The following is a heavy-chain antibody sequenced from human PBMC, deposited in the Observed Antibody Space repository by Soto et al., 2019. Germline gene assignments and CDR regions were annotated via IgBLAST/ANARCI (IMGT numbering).Heavy chain of an antibody. CDR1: GDSISRIDYY. J-gene: IGHJ6*02. Sequence: PSETLSLTCSVSGDSISRIDYYWTWIRQHPEKGLEWIGNIYFRGNTYYSPSLESRLTISVDTSKNQFSLKLTSVTAADTAVYYCAEREYRSSSFFYSYYALAVWRPGTTVTVSS. CDR2: IYFRGNT. V-gene: IGHV4-31*03. D-gene: IGHD2-15*01. CDR3: AEREYRSSSFFYSYYALAV.